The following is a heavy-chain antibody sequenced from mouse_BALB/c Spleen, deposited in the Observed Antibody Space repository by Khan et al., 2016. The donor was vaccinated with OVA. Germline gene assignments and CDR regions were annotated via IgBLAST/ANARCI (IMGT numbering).Heavy chain of an antibody. CDR3: ESGGYWCFDV. CDR2: INTNTGEP. D-gene: IGHD1-1*02. Sequence: QIQLVQSGPEVKKPGETVKMSCKASGYSFTNYGMNWVRQAPGKGLKWMGWINTNTGEPTYADDFKGRFAFSLETSSSTAYLQINNLKNEDPATYVCESGGYWCFDVWGAGTTVTVSS. CDR1: GYSFTNYG. J-gene: IGHJ1*01. V-gene: IGHV9-3-1*01.